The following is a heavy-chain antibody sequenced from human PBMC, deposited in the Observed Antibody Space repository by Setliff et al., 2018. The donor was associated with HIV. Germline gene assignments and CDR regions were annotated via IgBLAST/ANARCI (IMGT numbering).Heavy chain of an antibody. CDR2: IYHGGRS. CDR3: ARSPGLYGSGSYNWFDP. D-gene: IGHD3-10*01. Sequence: PSETLSLTCAVSGYSISSGYYWGWIRQPPGKGLEWIGNIYHGGRSHYNPSLRSRVTMSVDTSKNQFSQKLSSMTAADTAVYYCARSPGLYGSGSYNWFDPWGQGTLVTVSS. V-gene: IGHV4-38-2*01. CDR1: GYSISSGYY. J-gene: IGHJ5*02.